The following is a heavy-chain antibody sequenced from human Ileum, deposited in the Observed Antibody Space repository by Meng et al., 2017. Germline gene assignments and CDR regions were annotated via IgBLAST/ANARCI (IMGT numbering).Heavy chain of an antibody. CDR3: AKGEDYLGDAFDI. CDR1: GFTFDDYT. V-gene: IGHV3-43*01. D-gene: IGHD4-11*01. J-gene: IGHJ3*02. Sequence: GESLKISCVASGFTFDDYTIHWVRQAPGKGLEWVSLISWDGGRTYYADSVKGRFTISRDNSKNSLYLQMKNLRTEDTALYYCAKGEDYLGDAFDIWGQGTMVTVSS. CDR2: ISWDGGRT.